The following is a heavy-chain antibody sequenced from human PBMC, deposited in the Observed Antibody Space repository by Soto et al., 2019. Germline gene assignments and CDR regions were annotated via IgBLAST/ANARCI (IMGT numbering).Heavy chain of an antibody. Sequence: QLQLQESGSGLVKPSQTLSLTCAVSGGSISSGGYSWSWIRQPPGKGLEWIGYIYHSGSTYYNPSLRSRVTLPVDRSKNQFSLKLSSVTAADTAVYYCAAGGGLPRYYWGQGTLVTVSS. CDR1: GGSISSGGYS. CDR3: AAGGGLPRYY. J-gene: IGHJ4*02. D-gene: IGHD5-12*01. V-gene: IGHV4-30-2*01. CDR2: IYHSGST.